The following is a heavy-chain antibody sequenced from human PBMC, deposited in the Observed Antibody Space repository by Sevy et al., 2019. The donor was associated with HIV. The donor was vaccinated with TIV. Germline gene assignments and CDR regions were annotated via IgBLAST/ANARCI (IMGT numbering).Heavy chain of an antibody. CDR1: GFTFSNYG. Sequence: GGSLRLSCAASGFTFSNYGMHWVRQAPGKGLEWVAVISYDGSNRYYADSVKGRFTISRDNSKNTLYLQMNGLRAEDTAVYYCAKDTSDYGDYGGTYYYAMDVWGQGTTVTVSS. CDR3: AKDTSDYGDYGGTYYYAMDV. V-gene: IGHV3-30*18. D-gene: IGHD4-17*01. J-gene: IGHJ6*02. CDR2: ISYDGSNR.